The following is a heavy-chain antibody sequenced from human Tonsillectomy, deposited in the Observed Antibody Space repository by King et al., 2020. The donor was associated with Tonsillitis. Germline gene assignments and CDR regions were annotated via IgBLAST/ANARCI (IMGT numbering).Heavy chain of an antibody. CDR2: IRYDGSNK. CDR3: AKEGENDSSGAFDY. J-gene: IGHJ4*02. D-gene: IGHD3-22*01. CDR1: GFTCSTYG. Sequence: VQLVESGGGVVQPGGPLRLSCAASGFTCSTYGVHWVRQAPGKGLEWVAFIRYDGSNKYYADSVKGRFTISRDNSKNTLFLQMNSLRAEDTAVYYCAKEGENDSSGAFDYWGQGTLVTVSS. V-gene: IGHV3-30*02.